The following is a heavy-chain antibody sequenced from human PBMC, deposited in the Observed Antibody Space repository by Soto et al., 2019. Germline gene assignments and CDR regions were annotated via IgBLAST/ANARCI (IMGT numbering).Heavy chain of an antibody. Sequence: SETLSLTCSVSGYSVSSIDYYWAWIRQPPGKGLEWIGSMFYSGLTYYNPSLKSRVTLSVDTSKNHFSVRLNSVTAADTAVYYCAPRTLALSGTSGIHGWGKGTKVTVPS. D-gene: IGHD2-8*01. CDR2: MFYSGLT. CDR1: GYSVSSIDYY. CDR3: APRTLALSGTSGIHG. J-gene: IGHJ6*04. V-gene: IGHV4-39*01.